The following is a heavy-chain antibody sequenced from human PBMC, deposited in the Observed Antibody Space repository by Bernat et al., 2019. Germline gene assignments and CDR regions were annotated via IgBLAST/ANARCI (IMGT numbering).Heavy chain of an antibody. CDR2: IYHSGSN. Sequence: QVQLQESGPGLVKPSETLSLTCAVSGYSISSGYYWGWIRQPPGKGLEWIGSIYHSGSNYYNPSLKSRVTISVDTSKNQLSLKLSSVTAADTAVYYCARGDSSSYYYYYYYMDVWGKGTTVTVSS. CDR3: ARGDSSSYYYYYYYMDV. CDR1: GYSISSGYY. D-gene: IGHD6-13*01. V-gene: IGHV4-38-2*01. J-gene: IGHJ6*03.